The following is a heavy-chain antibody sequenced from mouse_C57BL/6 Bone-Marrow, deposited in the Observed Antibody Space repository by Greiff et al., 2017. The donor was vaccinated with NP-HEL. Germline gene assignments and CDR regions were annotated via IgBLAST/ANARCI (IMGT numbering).Heavy chain of an antibody. D-gene: IGHD2-5*01. CDR3: TRPYSNSWYFDV. Sequence: QVTLKESGAELVRPGASVTLSCKASGYTFTDYEMHWVKQTPVHGLEWIGAIDPETGGTAYNQKFKGKAILTADKSSSTAYMELRSLTSEDSAVYYCTRPYSNSWYFDVWGTGTTVTVSS. CDR2: IDPETGGT. V-gene: IGHV1-15*01. CDR1: GYTFTDYE. J-gene: IGHJ1*03.